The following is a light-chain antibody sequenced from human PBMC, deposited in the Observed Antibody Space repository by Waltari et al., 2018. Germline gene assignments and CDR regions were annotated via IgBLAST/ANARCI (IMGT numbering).Light chain of an antibody. V-gene: IGLV1-40*01. Sequence: QSVLTQPPSMSGAPGQKVTIPCTGGSSNFGAGYDVHWYQQFPRTAPKLLIFGNSNRPAGVPGRFSGSRSGTSASLAIAGLQSEDEAVYYCQSFDSSLSASVFGGGTKLTVL. CDR3: QSFDSSLSASV. CDR1: SSNFGAGYD. J-gene: IGLJ3*02. CDR2: GNS.